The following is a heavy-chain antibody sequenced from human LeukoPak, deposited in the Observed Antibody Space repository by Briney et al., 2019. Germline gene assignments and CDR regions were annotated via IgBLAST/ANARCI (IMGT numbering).Heavy chain of an antibody. CDR2: ISISGDDT. J-gene: IGHJ4*02. CDR3: ARDDYGDY. Sequence: GGSLRLSCATSGFIFSSHAMTWVRQAPGKGLEWLSAISISGDDTYYADSVKGRFTISRDNSKNTLYLQMNSLSADDTAMYYCARDDYGDYWGQGTLVTVSS. V-gene: IGHV3-23*01. CDR1: GFIFSSHA.